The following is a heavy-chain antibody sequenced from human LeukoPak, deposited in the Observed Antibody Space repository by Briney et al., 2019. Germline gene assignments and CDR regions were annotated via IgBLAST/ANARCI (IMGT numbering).Heavy chain of an antibody. CDR2: ISGSGGST. J-gene: IGHJ6*02. CDR3: AKHSEYSYGFPNYYYYYGMDV. Sequence: GGSLRLSCAASGLTFSSYAMSWVRQAPGKGLEWVSAISGSGGSTYYADSVKGRFTISRDNSKNTLYLQMNSLRAEDTAVYYCAKHSEYSYGFPNYYYYYGMDVWGQGTTVTVSS. V-gene: IGHV3-23*01. CDR1: GLTFSSYA. D-gene: IGHD5-18*01.